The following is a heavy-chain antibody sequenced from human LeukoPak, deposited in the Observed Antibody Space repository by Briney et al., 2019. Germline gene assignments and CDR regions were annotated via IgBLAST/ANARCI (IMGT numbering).Heavy chain of an antibody. CDR2: ISYDGSNK. Sequence: PGGSLRLSCAASGFTFSSYSMNWVRQAPGKGLEWVAVISYDGSNKYYADSVKGRFTISRDNSKNTLYLQMNSLRAEDTAVYYCAKDRRGGNGMDVWGQGTTVTVSS. D-gene: IGHD2-15*01. CDR3: AKDRRGGNGMDV. V-gene: IGHV3-30*18. J-gene: IGHJ6*02. CDR1: GFTFSSYS.